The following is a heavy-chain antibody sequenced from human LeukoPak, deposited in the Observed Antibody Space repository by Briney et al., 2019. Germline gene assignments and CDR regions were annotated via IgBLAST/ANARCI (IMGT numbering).Heavy chain of an antibody. CDR1: GGSFSGYY. J-gene: IGHJ4*02. CDR2: ISGSGGST. CDR3: AKERGYGPIDY. D-gene: IGHD5-12*01. Sequence: ETLSLTCAVYGGSFSGYYWSWIRQAPGKGLEWVSAISGSGGSTYYADSVKGRFTISRDNSKNTLYLQMNSLRAEDTAVYYCAKERGYGPIDYWGQGTLVTVSS. V-gene: IGHV3-23*01.